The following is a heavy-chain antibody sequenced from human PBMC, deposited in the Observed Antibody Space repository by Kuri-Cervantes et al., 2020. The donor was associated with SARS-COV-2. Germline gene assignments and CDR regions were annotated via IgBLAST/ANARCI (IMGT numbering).Heavy chain of an antibody. Sequence: GGSLRLSCAASGFTFSDYYMNWVRQAPGKGLEWVSSISSSSTIYYADSVKGRFTISRDNAKNSLYLQMNSLRAEDTAVYYCARVLYSGDYGPTYYFDYWGQGTLVTVSS. CDR3: ARVLYSGDYGPTYYFDY. J-gene: IGHJ4*02. CDR1: GFTFSDYY. D-gene: IGHD4-17*01. V-gene: IGHV3-69-1*01. CDR2: ISSSSTI.